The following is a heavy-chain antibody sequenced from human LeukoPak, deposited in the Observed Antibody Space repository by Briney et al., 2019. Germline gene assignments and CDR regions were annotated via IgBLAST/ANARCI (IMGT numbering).Heavy chain of an antibody. J-gene: IGHJ4*02. D-gene: IGHD2-15*01. CDR2: IFYSGTT. CDR1: GGSIRSYY. V-gene: IGHV4-59*08. CDR3: ARTYCSGGSCHFDY. Sequence: SETLSLTCTVSGGSIRSYYWSWIRQPPGKGLEWVGYIFYSGTTDSNPSLKSRVTISVDTSKNQFSLKLSSVAAADTAVYYCARTYCSGGSCHFDYWGQGTLVTVSS.